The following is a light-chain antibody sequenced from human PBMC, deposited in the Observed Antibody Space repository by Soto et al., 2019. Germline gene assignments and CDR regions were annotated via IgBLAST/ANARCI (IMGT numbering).Light chain of an antibody. CDR2: DAS. J-gene: IGKJ3*01. CDR3: KQRSNWPPVT. V-gene: IGKV3-11*01. Sequence: EIVLTQSPATLWLSRVERATLSCRASQSVSSYLAWYQQKPGQAPRLLIYDASNRATGIPARFSGSGSGTDFTLTISSLEPEDFAVHYCKQRSNWPPVTFGPGTKVDIK. CDR1: QSVSSY.